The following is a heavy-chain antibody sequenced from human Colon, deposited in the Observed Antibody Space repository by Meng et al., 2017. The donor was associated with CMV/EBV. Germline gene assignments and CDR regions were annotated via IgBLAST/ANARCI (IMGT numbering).Heavy chain of an antibody. V-gene: IGHV3-30*18. Sequence: YGMNWVQQATGKGVEGVARITYDGSNKEYVVAVESRYNIYRDDYENTLFLQMNSLTVEDAAIYYCAKGFFRFGAGGCDYWGQGALVTVSS. J-gene: IGHJ4*02. D-gene: IGHD3-16*01. CDR3: AKGFFRFGAGGCDY. CDR2: ITYDGSNK. CDR1: YG.